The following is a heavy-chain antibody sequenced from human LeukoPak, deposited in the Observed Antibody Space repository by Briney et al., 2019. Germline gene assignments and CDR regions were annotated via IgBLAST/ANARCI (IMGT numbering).Heavy chain of an antibody. Sequence: GGTLRLSCAASGFTFSSYGMSWVRQAPGKGLEWVSAISGSGGSTYYADSVKGRFTISRDNSKNTLYLQMNSLRAEDTAVYYCAKLGVTTKGGFDYWGQGTLVTVSS. CDR2: ISGSGGST. J-gene: IGHJ4*02. CDR3: AKLGVTTKGGFDY. V-gene: IGHV3-23*01. CDR1: GFTFSSYG. D-gene: IGHD4-17*01.